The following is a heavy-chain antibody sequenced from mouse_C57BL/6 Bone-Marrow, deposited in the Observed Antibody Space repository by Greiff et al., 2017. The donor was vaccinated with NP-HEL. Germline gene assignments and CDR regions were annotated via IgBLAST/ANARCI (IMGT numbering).Heavy chain of an antibody. CDR2: IDPSDSYT. J-gene: IGHJ3*01. Sequence: QVQLQQSGAELVMPGASVKLSCKASGYTFTSYWMHWVKQRPGQGLEWIGEIDPSDSYTNYNQKFKGKSTLTVDKSSSTAYMQLSSLTSEDSAVYYCARGLLSWFAYWGQGTLVTVSA. CDR1: GYTFTSYW. D-gene: IGHD3-1*01. V-gene: IGHV1-69*01. CDR3: ARGLLSWFAY.